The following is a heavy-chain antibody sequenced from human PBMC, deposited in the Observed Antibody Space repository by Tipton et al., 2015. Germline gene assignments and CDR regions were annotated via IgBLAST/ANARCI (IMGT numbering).Heavy chain of an antibody. V-gene: IGHV4-39*07. CDR2: IYSSGST. J-gene: IGHJ4*02. D-gene: IGHD3-22*01. CDR3: AREVWYYDSSGYDY. Sequence: TLSLTCTVSGGSISSSNYYWGWIRQPPGKGLEWIGSIYSSGSTNYNPSLKSRVTMSVDTSKNQFSLHLSSVTAADTAVYYCAREVWYYDSSGYDYWGQGTLVTVSS. CDR1: GGSISSSNYY.